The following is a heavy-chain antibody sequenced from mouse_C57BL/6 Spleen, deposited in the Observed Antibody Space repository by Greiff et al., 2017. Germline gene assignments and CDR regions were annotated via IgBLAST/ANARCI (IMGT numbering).Heavy chain of an antibody. J-gene: IGHJ3*01. CDR2: ISSGGSYT. D-gene: IGHD2-2*01. V-gene: IGHV5-6*01. CDR1: GFTFSSYG. Sequence: EVKLVESGGDLVKPGGSLKLSCAASGFTFSSYGMSWVRQTPDKRLEWVATISSGGSYTYYPDSVKGRFTISRDNAKDTLYLQMSSLKSEDTAMYYCARGCGYDWGWFAYWGQGTLVTV. CDR3: ARGCGYDWGWFAY.